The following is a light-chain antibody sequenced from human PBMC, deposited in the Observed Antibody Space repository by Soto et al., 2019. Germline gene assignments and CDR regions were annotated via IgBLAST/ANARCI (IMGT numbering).Light chain of an antibody. V-gene: IGLV2-14*01. J-gene: IGLJ1*01. CDR1: SSDVGAYNS. CDR2: TVS. CDR3: SSYRSDSTYV. Sequence: QSALTQPASVSGSPGQTITISCTGSSSDVGAYNSVSWYQQYPGKAPKLMMYTVSYRPSGVSDRFSGSKSGNTASLTISGLQTGDEAEYYCSSYRSDSTYVFGTGTQLTVL.